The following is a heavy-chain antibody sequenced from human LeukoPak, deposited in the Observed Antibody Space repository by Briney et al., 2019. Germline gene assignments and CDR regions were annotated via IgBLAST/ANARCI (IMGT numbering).Heavy chain of an antibody. Sequence: PGRSLRLSCAASGFAFSSYGMPWVRQAPGKGLEWVSAISGSGGSTYYADSVKGRFTISRDNSKNTLYLQMNSLRAEDTAVYYCAKGPRYLNSGSYPDWGQGTLVTVSS. CDR2: ISGSGGST. D-gene: IGHD1-26*01. CDR1: GFAFSSYG. CDR3: AKGPRYLNSGSYPD. J-gene: IGHJ4*02. V-gene: IGHV3-23*01.